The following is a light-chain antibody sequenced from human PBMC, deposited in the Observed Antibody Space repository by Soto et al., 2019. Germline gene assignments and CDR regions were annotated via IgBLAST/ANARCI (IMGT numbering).Light chain of an antibody. CDR2: GAS. CDR1: QSISTY. V-gene: IGKV1-39*01. Sequence: DIQVTQSPSSLSASVGDRVTITCRTSQSISTYFNWYQQTPGKAPKLLIHGASSLQSGVPSRFSGGGFGTDFTLTINGLQPEDFAPYYCQQSYGVPRTFGQGTRVEIK. J-gene: IGKJ1*01. CDR3: QQSYGVPRT.